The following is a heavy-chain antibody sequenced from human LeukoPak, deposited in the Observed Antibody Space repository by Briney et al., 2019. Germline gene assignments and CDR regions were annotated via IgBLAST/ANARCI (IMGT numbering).Heavy chain of an antibody. Sequence: GGSLRLSCAASGFTFSSYAMSWVRQAPGKGLEWVSAISGSGGSTYYADSVKGRFTTSRDNSKNTLYLQMNSLRAEDTAVYYCAKDLLWTERNPTFDYWGQGTLVTVSS. CDR2: ISGSGGST. J-gene: IGHJ4*02. V-gene: IGHV3-23*01. CDR3: AKDLLWTERNPTFDY. CDR1: GFTFSSYA. D-gene: IGHD1-1*01.